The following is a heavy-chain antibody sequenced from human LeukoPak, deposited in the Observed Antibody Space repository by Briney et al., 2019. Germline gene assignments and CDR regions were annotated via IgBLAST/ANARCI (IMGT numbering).Heavy chain of an antibody. CDR1: GFTFSSYA. Sequence: GGSLRLSCAASGFTFSSYAMSWVRQAPGKGLEWVSAISGSGGSTYYADSVKGRFTISRDNSKNTLYLQMNSLRAEDTAVCYCAKLGSYCGGDCYPTGYYGMDVWGQGTTVTVSS. CDR2: ISGSGGST. J-gene: IGHJ6*02. CDR3: AKLGSYCGGDCYPTGYYGMDV. V-gene: IGHV3-23*01. D-gene: IGHD2-21*02.